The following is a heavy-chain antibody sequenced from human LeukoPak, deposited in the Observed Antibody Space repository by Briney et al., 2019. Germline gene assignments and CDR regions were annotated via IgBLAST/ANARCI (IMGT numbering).Heavy chain of an antibody. CDR1: GGSISSSSYY. Sequence: PSETLSLTCTVSGGSISSSSYYWGWIRQPPGKGLEWIGSIYYSGSTNYNPSLKSRVTISVDTSKNQFSLKLSSVTAADTAVYYCAGYDFWSGYPPGAFDIWGQGTMVAVSS. CDR3: AGYDFWSGYPPGAFDI. CDR2: IYYSGST. J-gene: IGHJ3*02. D-gene: IGHD3-3*01. V-gene: IGHV4-39*07.